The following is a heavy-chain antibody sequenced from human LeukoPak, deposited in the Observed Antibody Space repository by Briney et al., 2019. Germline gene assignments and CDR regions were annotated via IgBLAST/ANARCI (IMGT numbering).Heavy chain of an antibody. Sequence: TGGSLRLSCTAYASGVDFSSHSMHWVRQAPGKGLEWISYIHSSGNYIFDAASVKGRFTVSRDNARNSLYLQMNSLRAEDTAIYYCAREYNSRATFDYWGQGTLVTVSS. V-gene: IGHV3-21*05. J-gene: IGHJ4*02. D-gene: IGHD1-14*01. CDR2: IHSSGNYI. CDR3: AREYNSRATFDY. CDR1: GVDFSSHS.